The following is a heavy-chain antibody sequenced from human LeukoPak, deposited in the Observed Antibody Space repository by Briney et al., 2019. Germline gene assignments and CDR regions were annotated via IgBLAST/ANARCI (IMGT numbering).Heavy chain of an antibody. Sequence: PGGSLRLSCAASGFTFSSYGMHWVRQAPGKGLEWVAVIWYDGSNKYYADSVKGRFTISRDNSKNTLCLQMNSLRAEDTAVYYCARDSRVVVPAAIRYWGQGTLVTVSS. V-gene: IGHV3-33*01. CDR3: ARDSRVVVPAAIRY. CDR1: GFTFSSYG. D-gene: IGHD2-2*02. J-gene: IGHJ4*02. CDR2: IWYDGSNK.